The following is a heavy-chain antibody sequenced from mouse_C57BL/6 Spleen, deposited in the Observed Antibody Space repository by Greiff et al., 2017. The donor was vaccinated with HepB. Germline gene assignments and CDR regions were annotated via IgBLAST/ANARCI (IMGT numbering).Heavy chain of an antibody. CDR2: INPGSGGT. V-gene: IGHV1-54*01. CDR1: GYAFTNYL. D-gene: IGHD4-1*01. Sequence: VQLQQSGAELVRPGTSVKVSCKASGYAFTNYLIEWVKQRPGQGLEWIGVINPGSGGTNYNEKFKGKATLTADKSSSTAYMQLSSLTSEDSAVYFCARRTGTFTYWYFDVWGTGTTVTVSS. CDR3: ARRTGTFTYWYFDV. J-gene: IGHJ1*03.